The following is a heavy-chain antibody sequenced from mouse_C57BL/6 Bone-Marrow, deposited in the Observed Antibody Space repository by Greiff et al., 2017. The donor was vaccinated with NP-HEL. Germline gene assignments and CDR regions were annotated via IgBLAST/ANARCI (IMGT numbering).Heavy chain of an antibody. Sequence: QVQLQQSGPELVKPGASVTISCKASGYAFSSSWMNWVKQRPGKGLEWIGRIYPGDGDTNYNGKFKGKATLTADKSSSTAYMQLSSLTSEDSAVYFCARIYYYGSSYAMDYWGQGTSVTVSS. CDR2: IYPGDGDT. J-gene: IGHJ4*01. CDR3: ARIYYYGSSYAMDY. D-gene: IGHD1-1*01. V-gene: IGHV1-82*01. CDR1: GYAFSSSW.